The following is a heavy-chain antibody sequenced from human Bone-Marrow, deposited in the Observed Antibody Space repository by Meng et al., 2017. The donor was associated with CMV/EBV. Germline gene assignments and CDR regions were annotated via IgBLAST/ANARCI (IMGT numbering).Heavy chain of an antibody. J-gene: IGHJ4*02. CDR1: GFTFSSYA. CDR3: ARDRGAYLFDY. CDR2: ISYDGSNK. V-gene: IGHV3-30*14. D-gene: IGHD1-26*01. Sequence: GESLKISCAASGFTFSSYAMHWVRQAPGKGLEWVAVISYDGSNKYYADSVKGRFTISRGNSKNTLYLQMNSLRVEDTAVYYCARDRGAYLFDYWGQGTLVTVSS.